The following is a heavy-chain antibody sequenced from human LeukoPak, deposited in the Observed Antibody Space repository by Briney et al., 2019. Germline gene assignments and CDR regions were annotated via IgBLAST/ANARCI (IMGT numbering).Heavy chain of an antibody. J-gene: IGHJ4*02. CDR3: VKGEPADGVGCPQ. D-gene: IGHD1-14*01. CDR1: GFTFSDHA. Sequence: GGSLRLSCAASGFTFSDHAMSWVRQAPAKGLEWVSSINGNGGGSYYIDSVKGRFTVSRDNSENALYLQMNNLRTEDTAVYFCVKGEPADGVGCPQWGQGSLVTVFS. V-gene: IGHV3-23*01. CDR2: INGNGGGS.